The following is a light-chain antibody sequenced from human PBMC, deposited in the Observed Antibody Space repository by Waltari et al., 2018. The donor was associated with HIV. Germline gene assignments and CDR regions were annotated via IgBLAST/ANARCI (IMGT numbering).Light chain of an antibody. CDR1: SSDVGGYNY. V-gene: IGLV2-11*01. CDR3: CSYAGSYTNVV. CDR2: DVR. J-gene: IGLJ2*01. Sequence: QSALTQPRSVSGSPGQSVTISCTGTSSDVGGYNYVSRYQQHPRKAPKLMIYDVRKLPSAVPYRFSGSKSCNTASLTISGLQAEDEADYYCCSYAGSYTNVVFGGGTKLTVL.